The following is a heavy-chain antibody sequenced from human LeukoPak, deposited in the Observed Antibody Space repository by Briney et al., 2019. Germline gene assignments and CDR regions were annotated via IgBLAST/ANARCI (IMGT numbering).Heavy chain of an antibody. D-gene: IGHD3-10*01. CDR2: ISYNGSNK. CDR1: GFTFSSYG. CDR3: ANWVSGAFDI. V-gene: IGHV3-30*18. J-gene: IGHJ3*02. Sequence: GRSLRLSCAASGFTFSSYGMHWVRQAPGKGLEWVAVISYNGSNKYYADSVKGRFTISRDNSKNTLYLQMNSLRAEDTAVYYCANWVSGAFDIWGQGTMVTVSS.